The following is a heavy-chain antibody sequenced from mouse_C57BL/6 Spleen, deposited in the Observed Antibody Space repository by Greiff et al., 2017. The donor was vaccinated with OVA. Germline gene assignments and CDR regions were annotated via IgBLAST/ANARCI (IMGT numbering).Heavy chain of an antibody. Sequence: VKFVESGAELMKPGASVKLSCKATGYTFTGYWIEWVKQRPGHGLEWIGEILPGSGSTNYNEKFKGKATFTADTSSNTAYMQLSSLTTEDSAIYYCARRTTVAPYYYAMDYWGQGTSVTVSS. CDR1: GYTFTGYW. V-gene: IGHV1-9*01. D-gene: IGHD1-1*01. CDR2: ILPGSGST. J-gene: IGHJ4*01. CDR3: ARRTTVAPYYYAMDY.